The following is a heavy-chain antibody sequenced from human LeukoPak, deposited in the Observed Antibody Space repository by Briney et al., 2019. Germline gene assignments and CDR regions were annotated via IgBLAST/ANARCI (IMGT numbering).Heavy chain of an antibody. CDR2: INHSGRT. Sequence: SETLSLTCDVSGYSINFGHLWGWIRQPPGKRREWIASINHSGRTYYTPSLKRRVTISVDTLKNKFCLNVTSVTAEDTAIYFCARESSAVAHTMIRDWLDPWGQGTLVTVSS. J-gene: IGHJ5*02. CDR3: ARESSAVAHTMIRDWLDP. CDR1: GYSINFGHL. V-gene: IGHV4-38-2*02. D-gene: IGHD3-22*01.